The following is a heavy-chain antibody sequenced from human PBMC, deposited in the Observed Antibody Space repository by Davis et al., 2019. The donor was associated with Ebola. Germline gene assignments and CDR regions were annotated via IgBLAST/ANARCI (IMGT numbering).Heavy chain of an antibody. Sequence: MPSETLSLTCAVYGGSFSGFYWSWIRQSPGKGLEWIGEIEYSGSTNYNPSLQTRLTISVDTSKNQFSLTLRSVTAADTAVYYCARNSYSVSSGDWFDPWGQGTAVTVSS. CDR3: ARNSYSVSSGDWFDP. CDR1: GGSFSGFY. D-gene: IGHD5/OR15-5a*01. J-gene: IGHJ5*02. V-gene: IGHV4-34*01. CDR2: IEYSGST.